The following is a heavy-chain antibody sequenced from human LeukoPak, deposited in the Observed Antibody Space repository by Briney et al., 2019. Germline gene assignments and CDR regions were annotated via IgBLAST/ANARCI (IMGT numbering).Heavy chain of an antibody. J-gene: IGHJ4*02. Sequence: SETLSLTCTVSGYSISSGYYWGWIRQPPGKGLEWIGSIYHSGSTYYNPSLKSRVTISVDTSKNQFSLKLSSVTAADTAVYYCARSPNGGNSKRPLDYWGQGTLVTVSS. D-gene: IGHD4-23*01. CDR2: IYHSGST. CDR1: GYSISSGYY. CDR3: ARSPNGGNSKRPLDY. V-gene: IGHV4-38-2*02.